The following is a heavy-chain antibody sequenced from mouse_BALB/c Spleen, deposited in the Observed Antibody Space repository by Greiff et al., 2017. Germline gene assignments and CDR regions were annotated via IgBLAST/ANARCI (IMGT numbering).Heavy chain of an antibody. Sequence: EVQLVESGGGLVKPGGSLKLSCAASGFAFSSYDMSWVRQTPEKRLEWVAYISSGGGSTYYPDTVKGRFTISRDNAKNTLYLQMSSLKSEDTAMYYCARHTLRYAMDYWGQGTSVTVSS. J-gene: IGHJ4*01. CDR2: ISSGGGST. D-gene: IGHD1-1*01. V-gene: IGHV5-12-1*01. CDR3: ARHTLRYAMDY. CDR1: GFAFSSYD.